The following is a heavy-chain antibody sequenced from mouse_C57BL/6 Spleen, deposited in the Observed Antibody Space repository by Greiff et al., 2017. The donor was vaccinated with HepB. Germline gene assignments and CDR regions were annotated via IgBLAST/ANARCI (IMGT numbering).Heavy chain of an antibody. D-gene: IGHD1-1*01. Sequence: VKLMESGAELVRPGASVTLSCKASGYTFTDYEMHWVKQTPVHGLEWIGAIDPETGGTAYNQKFKGKAILTADKSSSTAYMGLRSLTSEDSAVYYCTREGSSHWYFDVWGTGTTVTVSS. V-gene: IGHV1-15*01. CDR3: TREGSSHWYFDV. J-gene: IGHJ1*03. CDR2: IDPETGGT. CDR1: GYTFTDYE.